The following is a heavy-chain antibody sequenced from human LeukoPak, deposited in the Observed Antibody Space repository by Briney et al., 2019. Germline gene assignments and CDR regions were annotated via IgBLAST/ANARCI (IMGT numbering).Heavy chain of an antibody. J-gene: IGHJ4*02. CDR2: INQDGGQT. CDR1: GFPFSGLW. V-gene: IGHV3-7*01. D-gene: IGHD5-18*01. CDR3: ARDARYGYPRYFDY. Sequence: GGSLRLSCAASGFPFSGLWMSWVRQVPGKGLEWVANINQDGGQTFYVDSVKGRFTISRDNAKNSLYLQMNSLRAEDTAVYYCARDARYGYPRYFDYWGQGTLVTVSS.